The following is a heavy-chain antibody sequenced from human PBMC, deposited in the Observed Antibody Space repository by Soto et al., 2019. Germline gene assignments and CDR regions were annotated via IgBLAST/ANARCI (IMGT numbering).Heavy chain of an antibody. CDR1: GFTFSSYG. D-gene: IGHD3-22*01. CDR2: IWYDGSNK. J-gene: IGHJ4*02. Sequence: GGSLRLSCAASGFTFSSYGMHWVRQAPGKGLEWVAVIWYDGSNKYYADSVKGRFTISRDNSKNTLYLQMNSLRAEDTAVYYCARDLGNYYDSSGGLCYWGQGTLVTVSS. CDR3: ARDLGNYYDSSGGLCY. V-gene: IGHV3-33*01.